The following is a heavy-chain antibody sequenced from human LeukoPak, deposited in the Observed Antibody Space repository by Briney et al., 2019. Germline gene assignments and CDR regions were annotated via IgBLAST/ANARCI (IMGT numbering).Heavy chain of an antibody. J-gene: IGHJ4*02. CDR3: ARDGYSSGWYDY. CDR1: GGSISSYY. Sequence: SETLSLTCTVSGGSISSYYWSWIRQPPGKGLEWIGHIYDSGSPTYKSSLKSRVTISVDTSKSQFSLRLTSVTAADTAVYYCARDGYSSGWYDYWGQGTLVTVSS. CDR2: IYDSGSP. D-gene: IGHD6-19*01. V-gene: IGHV4-59*01.